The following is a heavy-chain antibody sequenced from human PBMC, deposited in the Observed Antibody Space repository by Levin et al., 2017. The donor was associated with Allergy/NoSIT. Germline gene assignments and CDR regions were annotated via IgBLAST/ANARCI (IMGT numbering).Heavy chain of an antibody. CDR3: ARDLGSYGSGTYFPSGY. D-gene: IGHD3-10*01. J-gene: IGHJ4*02. CDR2: ISSSGDYI. CDR1: GFIFSDYY. V-gene: IGHV3-11*01. Sequence: GGSLRLSCAASGFIFSDYYMTWVRQAPGKGLEWVSYISSSGDYIYYGDSVKGRFTISRDNAKNSLYLQMNSLRAEDTAVYYCARDLGSYGSGTYFPSGYWGQGTLVTVSS.